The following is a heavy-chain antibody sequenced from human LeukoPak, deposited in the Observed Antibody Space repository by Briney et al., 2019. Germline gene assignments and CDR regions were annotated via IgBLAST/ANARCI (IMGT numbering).Heavy chain of an antibody. J-gene: IGHJ4*02. D-gene: IGHD2-15*01. CDR1: GFTFSSYG. Sequence: GRSLRLSCAASGFTFSSYGMHWVRQAPGKGLEWVAVISYDGSNKYYADSVKGRFTISRDNSKNTLYLQMNSLRAEDTAVYYCAKARSGGTEYFDYWGQGTLVTVSS. CDR2: ISYDGSNK. V-gene: IGHV3-30*18. CDR3: AKARSGGTEYFDY.